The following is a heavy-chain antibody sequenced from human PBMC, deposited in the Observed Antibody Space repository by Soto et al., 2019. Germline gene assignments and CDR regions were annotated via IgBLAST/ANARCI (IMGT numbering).Heavy chain of an antibody. CDR1: GGSISSGGYY. CDR2: IYYSGST. Sequence: SSETLSLTCTVSGGSISSGGYYWSWIRQHPGKGLEWIGYIYYSGSTYYNPSLKSRVTISVDTSKNQFSLKLSSVTAADTAVYYCAREKNVDTAMVFDYWGQGTLVTVSS. D-gene: IGHD5-18*01. CDR3: AREKNVDTAMVFDY. V-gene: IGHV4-31*03. J-gene: IGHJ4*02.